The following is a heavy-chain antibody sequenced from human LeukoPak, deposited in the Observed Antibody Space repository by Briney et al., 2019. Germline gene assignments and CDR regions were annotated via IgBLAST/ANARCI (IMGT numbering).Heavy chain of an antibody. V-gene: IGHV3-21*01. J-gene: IGHJ4*02. CDR3: ARAAPVFPYYYDY. Sequence: GGSLRLSCAASGFTFRSYAIHWVRQAPGKGLEWVSSISSSSSYIYYADSVKGRFTISRDNAKNSLYLQMNSLRAEDTAVYYCARAAPVFPYYYDYWGQGTLVTVSS. CDR2: ISSSSSYI. D-gene: IGHD1-20*01. CDR1: GFTFRSYA.